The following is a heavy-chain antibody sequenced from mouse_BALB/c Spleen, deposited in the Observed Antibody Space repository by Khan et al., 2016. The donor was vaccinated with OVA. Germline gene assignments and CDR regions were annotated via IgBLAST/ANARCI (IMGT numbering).Heavy chain of an antibody. Sequence: EVQLQESGPGLVKPSQSLSLTCTVTGYSITSDYAWNWIRQFPGNKLEWMGYISYSGRTSYNPSLKSRISITRNTSKNTFFLQLNSVTTEDTATYYCARSGTSTTVGATDLDYWGQGTTLTVSS. CDR1: GYSITSDYA. D-gene: IGHD1-1*01. CDR2: ISYSGRT. CDR3: ARSGTSTTVGATDLDY. V-gene: IGHV3-2*02. J-gene: IGHJ2*01.